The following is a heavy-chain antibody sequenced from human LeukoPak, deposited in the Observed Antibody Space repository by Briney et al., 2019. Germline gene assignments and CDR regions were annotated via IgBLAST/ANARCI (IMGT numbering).Heavy chain of an antibody. V-gene: IGHV1-2*02. CDR1: GYTFTGYY. Sequence: ASVKVSCKASGYTFTGYYIHWVRQAPGQGLEWMGWINPNSGGTNYIQKFQGRVTMTRGTSISTAYMELSRLRSDDTAVYYCARSTAPNENEYFEHWGQGTLVTVSS. D-gene: IGHD2-21*02. J-gene: IGHJ1*01. CDR3: ARSTAPNENEYFEH. CDR2: INPNSGGT.